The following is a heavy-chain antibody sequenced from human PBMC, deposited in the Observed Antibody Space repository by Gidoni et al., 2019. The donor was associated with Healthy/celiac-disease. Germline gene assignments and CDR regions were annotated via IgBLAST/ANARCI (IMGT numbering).Heavy chain of an antibody. J-gene: IGHJ6*02. CDR3: ARDGSGSSRPPYGMDV. D-gene: IGHD3-10*01. V-gene: IGHV3-21*01. CDR1: GFTFSSYS. CDR2: ISSSSSYI. Sequence: EVQLVESGGGLVKPGGSLSLSCAASGFTFSSYSMNWVRQAPGKGLEWVSSISSSSSYIYYADSVKGRFTISRDNAKNSLYLQMNSLRAEDTAVYYCARDGSGSSRPPYGMDVWGQGTTVTVSS.